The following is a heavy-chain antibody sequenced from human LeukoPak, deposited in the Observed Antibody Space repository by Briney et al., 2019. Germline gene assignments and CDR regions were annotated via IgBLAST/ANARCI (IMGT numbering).Heavy chain of an antibody. D-gene: IGHD2-2*01. V-gene: IGHV3-21*01. CDR1: GFTFSSYA. CDR2: ISSSSSYI. Sequence: GGSLRLSCAASGFTFSSYAMSWVRQAPGKGLEWVSSISSSSSYIYYADSVKGRFTISRDNAKNSLYLQMNSLRAEDTAVYYCARDVAPDCSSTSCSQAFDYWGQGTLVTVSS. J-gene: IGHJ4*02. CDR3: ARDVAPDCSSTSCSQAFDY.